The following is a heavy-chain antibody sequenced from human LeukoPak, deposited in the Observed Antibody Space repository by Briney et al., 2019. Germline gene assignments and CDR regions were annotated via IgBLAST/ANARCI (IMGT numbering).Heavy chain of an antibody. D-gene: IGHD3-3*01. CDR3: AKAGRGVVINNYFDY. J-gene: IGHJ4*02. Sequence: GGSLRLSCAASGFTFSSYGMHWVRQAPGKGLEWVAVISYDGSNKYYADSVKGRFTISRDNSKNTLYLQMNSLRAEDTAVYYCAKAGRGVVINNYFDYWGQGTLVTASS. CDR2: ISYDGSNK. CDR1: GFTFSSYG. V-gene: IGHV3-30*18.